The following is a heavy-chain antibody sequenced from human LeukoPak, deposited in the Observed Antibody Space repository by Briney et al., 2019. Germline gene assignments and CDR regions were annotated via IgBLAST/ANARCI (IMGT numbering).Heavy chain of an antibody. J-gene: IGHJ4*02. CDR2: IYYSGRT. Sequence: SQTLSLTCAVSGGSISSGGYSWSWIRQPPGKGLEWIGYIYYSGRTYYNPSLKSRVTISVDTSKNRFSLKLNSVTAADTAVYYCARGASPDYYDSSGYLLYYFDYWGQGTLVTVSS. CDR3: ARGASPDYYDSSGYLLYYFDY. D-gene: IGHD3-22*01. CDR1: GGSISSGGYS. V-gene: IGHV4-30-4*07.